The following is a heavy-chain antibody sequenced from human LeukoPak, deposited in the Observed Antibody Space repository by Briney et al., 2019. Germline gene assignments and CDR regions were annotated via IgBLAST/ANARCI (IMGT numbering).Heavy chain of an antibody. CDR2: ISGSDDDT. V-gene: IGHV3-23*01. CDR1: GFTFNNYA. Sequence: GGSLRLSCAASGFTFNNYAMSWVRQAPGKGLEWVSTISGSDDDTYYADSVKGRFTISRDISKNTLYLQMNSLRADDTAVYYCANDFDHWGQGTLVTVSS. J-gene: IGHJ4*02. CDR3: ANDFDH.